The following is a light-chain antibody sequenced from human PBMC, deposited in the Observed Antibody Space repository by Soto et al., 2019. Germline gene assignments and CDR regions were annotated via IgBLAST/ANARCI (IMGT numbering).Light chain of an antibody. CDR2: KAS. CDR3: QQYNSYSS. Sequence: IQLTQSPSFLSASVGDRVTITCRASQSITRWLAWYQQKPGKAPKLLIYKASNLGGGAPSRFSGDGSGTEFTLTISSLQPEDSATYYCQQYNSYSSFGPGTKVDIK. CDR1: QSITRW. J-gene: IGKJ3*01. V-gene: IGKV1-5*03.